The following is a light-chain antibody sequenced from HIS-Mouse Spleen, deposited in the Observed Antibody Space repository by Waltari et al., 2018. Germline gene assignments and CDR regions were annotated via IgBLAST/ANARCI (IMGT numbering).Light chain of an antibody. CDR3: AAWDDSLNGLYV. CDR1: SSNIGSNT. Sequence: QSVLTQPPSASGTPGQRVTISCSGSSSNIGSNTVNWYQQLPGTDPKHLIYSNNPRPSGVPGRFSGSKSGTSASLAISGLQSEDEADYYCAAWDDSLNGLYVFGTGTKVTVL. V-gene: IGLV1-44*01. J-gene: IGLJ1*01. CDR2: SNN.